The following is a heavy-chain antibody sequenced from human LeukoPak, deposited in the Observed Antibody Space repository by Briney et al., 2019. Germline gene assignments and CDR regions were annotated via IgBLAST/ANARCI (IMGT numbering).Heavy chain of an antibody. CDR1: GFTFDDYG. V-gene: IGHV3-20*01. J-gene: IGHJ4*02. CDR2: INWNGGGT. CDR3: ARVTYYYDSSGYYYDY. Sequence: TGGSLRLSCAASGFTFDDYGMSWVRQAPGKGLEWVSGINWNGGGTGYADSVKGRFTISRDNAKNSLYLQMNSLRAEDTALYHCARVTYYYDSSGYYYDYWGQGTLVTVSS. D-gene: IGHD3-22*01.